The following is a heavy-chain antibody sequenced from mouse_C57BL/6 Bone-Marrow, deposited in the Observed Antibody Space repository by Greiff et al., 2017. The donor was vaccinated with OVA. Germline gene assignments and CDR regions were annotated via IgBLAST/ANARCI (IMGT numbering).Heavy chain of an antibody. CDR2: IYPGSGST. CDR3: ATDELDRKSSYWCFDV. D-gene: IGHD3-1*01. J-gene: IGHJ1*03. CDR1: GYTFTSYW. Sequence: VQLQQPGAELVKPGASVKMSCKASGYTFTSYWITWVKQRPGQGLEWIGDIYPGSGSTNYNEKFKSKATLTVDTSSSTAYMPLSSLTSEDTAVYNWATDELDRKSSYWCFDVWGTGTTVTVSA. V-gene: IGHV1-55*01.